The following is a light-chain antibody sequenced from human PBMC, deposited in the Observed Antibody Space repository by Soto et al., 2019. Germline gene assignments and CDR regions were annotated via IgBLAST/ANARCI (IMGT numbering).Light chain of an antibody. CDR2: GVS. CDR3: QQYANSPIT. Sequence: EIVMTPSPGTLSLSPGESVTLFCRASQPVSSNFLAWYQQKPGQAPRLLIYGVSSRASGIPDRFFGSGSGTDFTLTINRLEPEDFAVYYCQQYANSPITFGQGTRLEI. V-gene: IGKV3-20*01. J-gene: IGKJ5*01. CDR1: QPVSSNF.